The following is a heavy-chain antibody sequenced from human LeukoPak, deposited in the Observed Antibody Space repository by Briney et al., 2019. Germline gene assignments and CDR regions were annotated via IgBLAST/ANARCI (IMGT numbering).Heavy chain of an antibody. CDR1: GGTFSSYA. V-gene: IGHV1-69*05. J-gene: IGHJ6*03. CDR3: ARDQIAATSSHYYYYMDV. CDR2: IIPIFGTA. Sequence: ASVKVSCKASGGTFSSYAIIWVRQAPGQGLEWMGGIIPIFGTANYAQKFQGRVTITTDESTSTAYMELSSLRSEDTAVYYCARDQIAATSSHYYYYMDVWGKGTTVTVSS. D-gene: IGHD6-25*01.